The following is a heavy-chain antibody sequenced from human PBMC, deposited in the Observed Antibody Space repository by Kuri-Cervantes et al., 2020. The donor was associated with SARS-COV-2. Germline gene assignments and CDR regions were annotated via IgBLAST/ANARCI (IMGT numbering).Heavy chain of an antibody. CDR1: GLTFSTYG. V-gene: IGHV3-30*03. Sequence: LSLTCAASGLTFSTYGMHWVRQAPGKGLEWVAVISYDGSKRYYADSVKGRFTISRDNSKNTLYLQMNSLRAEDTAVYFCVTLPRSGRSQRWFSVWFDPWGQGTLVTVSS. D-gene: IGHD3-10*01. CDR2: ISYDGSKR. CDR3: VTLPRSGRSQRWFSVWFDP. J-gene: IGHJ5*02.